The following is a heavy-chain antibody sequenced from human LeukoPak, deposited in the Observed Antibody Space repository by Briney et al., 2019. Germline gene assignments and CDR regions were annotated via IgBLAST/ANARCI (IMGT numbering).Heavy chain of an antibody. J-gene: IGHJ5*02. Sequence: GGSLRLSCAASGFTFSSYDMHWVRQAPGKGLEWVAVISYDGSNKYYADSVKGRFTISRDNSKNTLYLQMNSLRAEDTAVYYCASGDCSTTSGYNWGFDPWGQGTLVTVSS. CDR3: ASGDCSTTSGYNWGFDP. CDR2: ISYDGSNK. D-gene: IGHD2-2*01. CDR1: GFTFSSYD. V-gene: IGHV3-30-3*01.